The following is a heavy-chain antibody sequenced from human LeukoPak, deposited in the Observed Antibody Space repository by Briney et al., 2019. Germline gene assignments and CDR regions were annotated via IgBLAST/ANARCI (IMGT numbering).Heavy chain of an antibody. CDR1: GYTFTSYY. J-gene: IGHJ5*02. V-gene: IGHV1-46*01. CDR3: AATEGNSQVDP. Sequence: ASVKVSCKASGYTFTSYYMHWVRQAPGQGLEWMGIINPSGGSTDYAQKFQGRVTMTRDTSTSTVYMELSSLRSEDTAVYYCAATEGNSQVDPWGQGTLVTVSS. CDR2: INPSGGST. D-gene: IGHD4-23*01.